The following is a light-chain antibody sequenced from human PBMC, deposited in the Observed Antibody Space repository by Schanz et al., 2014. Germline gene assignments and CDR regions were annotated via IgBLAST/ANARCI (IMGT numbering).Light chain of an antibody. CDR1: SSDVGGYNY. J-gene: IGLJ2*01. V-gene: IGLV2-14*03. CDR2: DVD. CDR3: SSYTRSSPVV. Sequence: QSALTQPASVSGSPGQSITISCTGTSSDVGGYNYVSWYQHHPARAPRLLIYDVDNRPSAVSSRFSGSKSGNTASLTISGLQSEDEADYYCSSYTRSSPVVFGGGTKLTVL.